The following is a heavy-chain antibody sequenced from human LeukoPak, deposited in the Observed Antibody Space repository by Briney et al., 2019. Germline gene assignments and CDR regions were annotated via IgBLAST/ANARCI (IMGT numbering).Heavy chain of an antibody. CDR3: ARLGHYSSGWHFDY. CDR1: GGSISSYY. D-gene: IGHD6-19*01. CDR2: IYYSGST. V-gene: IGHV4-59*01. Sequence: SETLSLTCTVSGGSISSYYWSWIRQPPGKGLEWIGYIYYSGSTNYNPYLKSRVTISVDTSKNQFSLKLSSVTAADTAVYYCARLGHYSSGWHFDYWGQGTLVTVSS. J-gene: IGHJ4*02.